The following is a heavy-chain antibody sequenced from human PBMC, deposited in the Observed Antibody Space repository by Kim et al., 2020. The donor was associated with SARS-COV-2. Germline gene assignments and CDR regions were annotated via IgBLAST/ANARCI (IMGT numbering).Heavy chain of an antibody. CDR2: ISYGGRNK. CDR3: AKSFSGSYFGYDY. CDR1: GFTFNTYG. V-gene: IGHV3-30*18. J-gene: IGHJ4*02. D-gene: IGHD1-26*01. Sequence: GGSLRLSCAASGFTFNTYGMHWVRQAPGKGLEWVAFISYGGRNKYYADSVKGRFTISRDNSKNTLYLQMNSLRIEDTAVYYCAKSFSGSYFGYDYWGQGTLVTLSS.